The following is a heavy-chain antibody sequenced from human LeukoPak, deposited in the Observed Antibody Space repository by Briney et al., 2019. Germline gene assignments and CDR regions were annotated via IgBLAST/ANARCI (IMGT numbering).Heavy chain of an antibody. J-gene: IGHJ4*02. CDR3: ATLGGGSGSYLLAYFDY. V-gene: IGHV1-69*13. CDR1: GGTFISYA. D-gene: IGHD3-10*01. Sequence: ASVTVSCKASGGTFISYAISWVRQAPGQGLEWMGGIIPIFGTANYAQKFQGRVTITADESTSTAYMELSSLRSEDTAVYYCATLGGGSGSYLLAYFDYWGQGTLVTVSS. CDR2: IIPIFGTA.